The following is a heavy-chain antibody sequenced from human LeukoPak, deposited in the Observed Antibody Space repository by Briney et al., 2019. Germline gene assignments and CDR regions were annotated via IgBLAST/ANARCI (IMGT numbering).Heavy chain of an antibody. CDR3: ARDRPAPWELRRGNDAFDI. CDR1: GFTFSDYS. J-gene: IGHJ3*02. Sequence: GGSLRLSCAASGFTFSDYSMNWVRQAPGRGLEWVSRINSDGSSTSYADSVKGRFTISRDNAKNTLYLQMNSLRAGDTAVYYCARDRPAPWELRRGNDAFDIWGQGTMVTVSS. V-gene: IGHV3-74*01. D-gene: IGHD1-26*01. CDR2: INSDGSST.